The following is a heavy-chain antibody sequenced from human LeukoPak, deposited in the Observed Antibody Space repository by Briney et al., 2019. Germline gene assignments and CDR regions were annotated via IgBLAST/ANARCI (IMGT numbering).Heavy chain of an antibody. CDR2: IYYSGST. J-gene: IGHJ4*02. CDR1: GGSISSGDYY. D-gene: IGHD3-3*01. V-gene: IGHV4-30-4*08. CDR3: ARDFTIFGVAKRWGYFDY. Sequence: SETLSLTCTVSGGSISSGDYYWSWIRQPPGKGLEWIGYIYYSGSTYYNPSLKSRVTISVDTSKNQFSLKLSSVTAADTAVYYCARDFTIFGVAKRWGYFDYWGQGTLVTVSS.